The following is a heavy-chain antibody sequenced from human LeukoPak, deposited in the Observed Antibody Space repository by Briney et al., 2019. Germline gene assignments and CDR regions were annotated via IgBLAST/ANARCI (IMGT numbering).Heavy chain of an antibody. CDR3: ARGGRLLRY. J-gene: IGHJ4*02. CDR2: INHSGST. D-gene: IGHD3-22*01. V-gene: IGHV4-34*01. Sequence: PSETLSLTCAVYGGSFSGYYWSWIRQPPGKGLEWIGEINHSGSTNYNPSLKSRVTISVDTSKNQFSLKLSSVTAADTAVYYCARGGRLLRYWGQGTLVTVSS. CDR1: GGSFSGYY.